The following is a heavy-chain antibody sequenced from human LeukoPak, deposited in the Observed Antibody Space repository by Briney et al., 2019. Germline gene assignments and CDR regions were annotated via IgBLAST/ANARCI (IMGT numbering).Heavy chain of an antibody. Sequence: PGGSLRLSCAASGFTFNTYAMSWVRQAPGKGLEWVSFFSVSGGSTYYADSVKGRFTISRDNAKNSLYLQTNSLRAEDTAVYYCARDNDLLRYFDWPLDYWGQGTLVTVSS. CDR3: ARDNDLLRYFDWPLDY. D-gene: IGHD3-9*01. J-gene: IGHJ4*02. V-gene: IGHV3-23*01. CDR1: GFTFNTYA. CDR2: FSVSGGST.